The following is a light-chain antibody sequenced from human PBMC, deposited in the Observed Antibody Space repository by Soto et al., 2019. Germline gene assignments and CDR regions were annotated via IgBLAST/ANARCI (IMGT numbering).Light chain of an antibody. Sequence: ALTQPASVSGSPGQSITISCTGTSSDVGGYNYVSWYQKHPGKAPKLMISGVTNRPAGVSNRFSGSKSGNTASLTITGLQAEDEADYYCSSYTTSSTWVFGGGTKVTVL. CDR3: SSYTTSSTWV. V-gene: IGLV2-14*01. CDR1: SSDVGGYNY. CDR2: GVT. J-gene: IGLJ3*02.